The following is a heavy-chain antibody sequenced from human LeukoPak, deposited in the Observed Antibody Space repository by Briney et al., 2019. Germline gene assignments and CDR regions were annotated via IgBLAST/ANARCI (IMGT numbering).Heavy chain of an antibody. Sequence: GGSLRLFCSAYGFTFSSYGMGWVRQAPGKGLGWVSANTGDCNAYYEESVEGRVAISRDNSKNTLYLQMNSLRAEDTAVYYCAKDLMAEGGYSRYATDYWGEGTLVTASS. J-gene: IGHJ4*02. CDR1: GFTFSSYG. CDR3: AKDLMAEGGYSRYATDY. V-gene: IGHV3-23*01. CDR2: NTGDCNA. D-gene: IGHD5-12*01.